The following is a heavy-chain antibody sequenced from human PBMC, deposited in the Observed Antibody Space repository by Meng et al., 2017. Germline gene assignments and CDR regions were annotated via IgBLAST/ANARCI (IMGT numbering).Heavy chain of an antibody. CDR2: IYYSGST. CDR1: GGSISSYY. V-gene: IGHV4-59*01. Sequence: GSLRLSCTVSGGSISSYYWSWIRQPPGKGLEGIGYIYYSGSTNYNPSLKSRVTISVDTSKNQFSLKLSSVTAADTAVYYCARGRRPNWFDPWGQGTLVTVSS. CDR3: ARGRRPNWFDP. J-gene: IGHJ5*02. D-gene: IGHD5-24*01.